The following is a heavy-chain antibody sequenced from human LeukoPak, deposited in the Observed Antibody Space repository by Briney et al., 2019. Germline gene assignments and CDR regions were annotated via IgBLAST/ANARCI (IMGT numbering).Heavy chain of an antibody. D-gene: IGHD3-9*01. Sequence: ASVKVSCKASGYTSTSYGISWVRQAPGQGLEWMGWISAYNGNTNYAQKLQGRVTMTTDTSTSTAYMELRSLRSDDTAVYYCARDGTPRRYFDWLLSLADWFDPWGQGTLVTVSS. CDR2: ISAYNGNT. J-gene: IGHJ5*02. CDR1: GYTSTSYG. CDR3: ARDGTPRRYFDWLLSLADWFDP. V-gene: IGHV1-18*01.